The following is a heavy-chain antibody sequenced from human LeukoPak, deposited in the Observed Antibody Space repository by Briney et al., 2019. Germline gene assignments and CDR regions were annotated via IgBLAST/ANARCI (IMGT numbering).Heavy chain of an antibody. CDR2: ISYDGSNK. V-gene: IGHV3-30-3*01. J-gene: IGHJ4*02. CDR1: GFTFSSYA. CDR3: ARKYYYDSSAWYYFDY. Sequence: GGSLRLSCAASGFTFSSYAMHWVRQAPGKGLEWVAVISYDGSNKYYADSVKGRFTISRDNSKNTLYLQMNSLRAEDTAVYYCARKYYYDSSAWYYFDYWGQGTLVTVSS. D-gene: IGHD3-22*01.